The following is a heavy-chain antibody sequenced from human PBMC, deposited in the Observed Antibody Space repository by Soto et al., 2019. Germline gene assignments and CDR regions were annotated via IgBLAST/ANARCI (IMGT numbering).Heavy chain of an antibody. Sequence: ASVKVSCKASGYTFTSYGISCVRQAPGQGLEWMGWISAYNGNTNYAQKLQGRVTMTTDTSTSTAYMELRSLRSDDTAVYYCARDRGNIVVVVAATGIGFDYWGQGTLVTVSS. D-gene: IGHD2-15*01. CDR3: ARDRGNIVVVVAATGIGFDY. V-gene: IGHV1-18*01. CDR2: ISAYNGNT. J-gene: IGHJ4*02. CDR1: GYTFTSYG.